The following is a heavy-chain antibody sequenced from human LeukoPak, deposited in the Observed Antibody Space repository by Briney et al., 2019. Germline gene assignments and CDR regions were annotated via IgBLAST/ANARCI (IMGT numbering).Heavy chain of an antibody. D-gene: IGHD1-26*01. CDR3: AREDRGSYYVDY. CDR1: GFTFSTYT. V-gene: IGHV3-21*01. J-gene: IGHJ4*02. CDR2: ISSSSTYI. Sequence: PGRSLRLSCAASGFTFSTYTMNWVRQAPGKGLEWVSSISSSSTYIYYADSVKGRFTISRDNAQNSLYLQMNSLRAEDTAVYYCAREDRGSYYVDYWGQGTLVTVSS.